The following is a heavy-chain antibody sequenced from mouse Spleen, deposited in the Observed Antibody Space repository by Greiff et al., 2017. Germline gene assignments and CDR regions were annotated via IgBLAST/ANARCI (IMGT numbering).Heavy chain of an antibody. Sequence: EVHLVESGGGLVKRGGSLKLSCAASGFTFSSYYMSWVRQTPEKRLELVAAINSNGGSTYYPDTVKGRFTISRDNAKNTLYLQMSSLKSEDTALYYCARQDGYYRAWFAYWGQGTLVTVSA. CDR1: GFTFSSYY. J-gene: IGHJ3*01. CDR3: ARQDGYYRAWFAY. CDR2: INSNGGST. V-gene: IGHV5-6-2*01. D-gene: IGHD2-3*01.